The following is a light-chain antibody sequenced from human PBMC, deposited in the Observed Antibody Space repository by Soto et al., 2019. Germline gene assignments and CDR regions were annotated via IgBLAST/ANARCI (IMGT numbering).Light chain of an antibody. CDR3: CSYAGSYTLV. CDR2: ESS. CDR1: SSDVGSYNL. V-gene: IGLV2-23*01. J-gene: IGLJ2*01. Sequence: QSALTQPASVSGSPGQSITISCTGTSSDVGSYNLVSWYQQHPGKAPKLMIYESSQRPSGVSNRFSGSKSGNTASLTTSGLQAEDEADYYCCSYAGSYTLVVGGGTKVTV.